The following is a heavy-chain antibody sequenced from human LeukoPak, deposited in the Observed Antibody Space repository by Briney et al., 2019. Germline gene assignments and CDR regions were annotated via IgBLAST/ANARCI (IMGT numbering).Heavy chain of an antibody. CDR2: ISGSGGST. Sequence: GGSLRLSCAASGFTFSSYAMSWVRQAPGKGLEWVSAISGSGGSTYYADSVKGRFTISRDNSKNTPYLQMNSLRVEDTAVYYCAKEGPNTYYDFWSGYYDGEHYFDYWGQGTLVTVSS. D-gene: IGHD3-3*01. CDR3: AKEGPNTYYDFWSGYYDGEHYFDY. V-gene: IGHV3-23*01. J-gene: IGHJ4*02. CDR1: GFTFSSYA.